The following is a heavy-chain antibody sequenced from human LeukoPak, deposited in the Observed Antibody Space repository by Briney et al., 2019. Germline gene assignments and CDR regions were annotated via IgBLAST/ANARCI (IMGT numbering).Heavy chain of an antibody. J-gene: IGHJ4*02. V-gene: IGHV3-23*01. D-gene: IGHD6-19*01. CDR2: MSGSGGNT. Sequence: GGSLRLSCAASGFTLSSYAVSWVRQAPGKGLQWVSGMSGSGGNTYYADSVKGRFTISRDVSKNTLYLQMNSLRAEDTALYYCARDIAVPGTGYYFDSWGQGTLVTVSS. CDR3: ARDIAVPGTGYYFDS. CDR1: GFTLSSYA.